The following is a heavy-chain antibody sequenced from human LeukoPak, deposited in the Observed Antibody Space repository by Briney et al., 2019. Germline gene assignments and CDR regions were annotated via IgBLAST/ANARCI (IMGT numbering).Heavy chain of an antibody. V-gene: IGHV3-64*01. CDR1: GFTFSTYA. CDR2: ITSNGDNT. D-gene: IGHD3-3*01. Sequence: PGGSLRLSCAASGFTFSTYAMHWVRQAPGKGLEYVSSITSNGDNTFYANSVKGRFTISRDNSKNTLYLQMGSLRAEDMAVYYCAKDPPPFRELRVMDDYGVDVWGQGTTVTVSS. J-gene: IGHJ6*02. CDR3: AKDPPPFRELRVMDDYGVDV.